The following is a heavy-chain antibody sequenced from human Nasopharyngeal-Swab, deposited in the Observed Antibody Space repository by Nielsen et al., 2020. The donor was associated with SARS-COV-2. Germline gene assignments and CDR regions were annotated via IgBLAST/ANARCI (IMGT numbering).Heavy chain of an antibody. CDR1: GFTFSSYS. Sequence: GGSLRLSCAASGFTFSSYSMNWVRQAPGKGLEWVSYISSSSSTIYYADSVKGRFTISRDNAKNSLYLQMNSLRAEDTAVHYCAREVLRFLEWLLPSDAFDIWGQGTMVTVSS. J-gene: IGHJ3*02. D-gene: IGHD3-3*01. CDR3: AREVLRFLEWLLPSDAFDI. V-gene: IGHV3-48*01. CDR2: ISSSSSTI.